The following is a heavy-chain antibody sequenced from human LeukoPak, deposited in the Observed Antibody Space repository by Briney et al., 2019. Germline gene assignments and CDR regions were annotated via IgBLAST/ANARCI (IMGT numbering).Heavy chain of an antibody. Sequence: GGSLRLSCAASGFTFDDYAMHWVRQAPGKGLEWVSGISWNSGSIGYADSVKGRFTISRDNAKNSLYLQMNSLRAEDTALYYCAKEEAAGTPFDYWGQGTLVTVSS. D-gene: IGHD6-13*01. J-gene: IGHJ4*02. CDR2: ISWNSGSI. CDR3: AKEEAAGTPFDY. V-gene: IGHV3-9*01. CDR1: GFTFDDYA.